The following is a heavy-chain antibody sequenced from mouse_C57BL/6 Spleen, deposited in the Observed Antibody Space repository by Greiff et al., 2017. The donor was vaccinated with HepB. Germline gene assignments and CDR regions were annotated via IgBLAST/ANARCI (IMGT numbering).Heavy chain of an antibody. V-gene: IGHV5-17*01. CDR3: ARANWVLYYFDY. Sequence: EVKVVESGGGLVKPGGSLKLSCAASGFTFSDYGMHWVRQAPEKGLEWVAYISSGSSTIYYADTVKGRFTISRDNAKNTLFLQMTSLRSEDTAMYYCARANWVLYYFDYWGQGTTLTVSS. CDR1: GFTFSDYG. J-gene: IGHJ2*01. CDR2: ISSGSSTI. D-gene: IGHD4-1*01.